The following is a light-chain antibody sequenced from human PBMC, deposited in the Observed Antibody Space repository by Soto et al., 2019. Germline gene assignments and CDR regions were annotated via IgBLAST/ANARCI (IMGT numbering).Light chain of an antibody. CDR1: SSDVGTYDL. V-gene: IGLV2-23*01. CDR2: EAT. J-gene: IGLJ3*02. CDR3: CSLAGANSGV. Sequence: QAALTQPASVSVSPGQSSPISCTGSSSDVGTYDLVSWYQHQPGAAPKLMIYEATRRPSGMSNRCSGSKSGNQASLTISGLQAEDEADYSCCSLAGANSGVFGGGTQVTVL.